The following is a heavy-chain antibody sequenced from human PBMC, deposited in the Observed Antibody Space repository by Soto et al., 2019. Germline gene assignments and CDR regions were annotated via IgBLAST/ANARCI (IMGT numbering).Heavy chain of an antibody. V-gene: IGHV5-51*01. CDR2: IYPGDSDT. J-gene: IGHJ6*02. CDR1: GYSFTSYW. CDR3: ATRAYYASRNYDMDV. Sequence: GESLKISCKGSGYSFTSYWIGWVRQMPGKGLEWMVVIYPGDSDTRYSPSCQSQVTLSADKSIITAYLQWSSLKASDTAMFYCATRAYYASRNYDMDVLCPGTTVTAFS. D-gene: IGHD3-10*01.